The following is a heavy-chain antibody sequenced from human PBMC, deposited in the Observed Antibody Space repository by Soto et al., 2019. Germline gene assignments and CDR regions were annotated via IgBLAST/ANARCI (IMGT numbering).Heavy chain of an antibody. V-gene: IGHV3-11*04. CDR1: GFIFRDWF. J-gene: IGHJ1*01. CDR3: AREGGSWSEQLEYFQH. CDR2: ISKDSGRAT. Sequence: GGSLRLSCAASGFIFRDWFMSWIRQAPGKGLEWISYISKDSGRATRYADSVKGRFTISRDNAKNSLYLQMNSLRAEDTAVYYCAREGGSWSEQLEYFQHWGQGTLVTVSS. D-gene: IGHD6-13*01.